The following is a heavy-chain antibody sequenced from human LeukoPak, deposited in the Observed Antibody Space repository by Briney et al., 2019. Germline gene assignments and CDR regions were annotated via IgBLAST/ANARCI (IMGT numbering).Heavy chain of an antibody. CDR2: FDPENGEM. J-gene: IGHJ4*02. V-gene: IGHV1-24*01. Sequence: GASVKVSCKVSGYTLTQLVIHWVRQDPGEGLEWMGGFDPENGEMIYAQKFQGRVTMSEDTSTDTAYMDLSSLKSEDTAIYYCATVSSFDSNFYSYFWGQGTLVTVSS. CDR3: ATVSSFDSNFYSYF. D-gene: IGHD3-22*01. CDR1: GYTLTQLV.